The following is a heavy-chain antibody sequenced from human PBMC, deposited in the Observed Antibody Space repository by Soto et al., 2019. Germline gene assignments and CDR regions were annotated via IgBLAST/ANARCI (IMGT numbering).Heavy chain of an antibody. CDR3: ARENIVATITYYYYYGMDV. D-gene: IGHD5-12*01. Sequence: SETLSLTCAVYGGSFSGYYWSWIRQPPGKGLEWIGEINHSGSTNYNPSLKSRVTISVDTSKNQFSLKLSSVTAADTAVYYCARENIVATITYYYYYGMDVWGQGTTVTVSS. V-gene: IGHV4-34*01. CDR2: INHSGST. CDR1: GGSFSGYY. J-gene: IGHJ6*02.